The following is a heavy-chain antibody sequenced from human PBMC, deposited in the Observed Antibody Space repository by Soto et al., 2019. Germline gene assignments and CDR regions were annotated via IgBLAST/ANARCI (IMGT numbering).Heavy chain of an antibody. CDR1: SGSISSPSW. Sequence: QVQLQESGPGLVKPSGTLSLTCAVSSGSISSPSWWSWVRQPPGKGLEWIGQIDHSGGPTYNPSLKSRVSISVDKSKNQISLNLNSVTAADTAVYYCARHGAYCFGFWGQGTLVTVSS. CDR3: ARHGAYCFGF. CDR2: IDHSGGP. V-gene: IGHV4-4*02. J-gene: IGHJ4*02. D-gene: IGHD4-17*01.